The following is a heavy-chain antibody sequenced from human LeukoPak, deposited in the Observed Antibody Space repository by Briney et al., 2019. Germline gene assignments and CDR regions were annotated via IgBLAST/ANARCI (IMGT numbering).Heavy chain of an antibody. J-gene: IGHJ3*01. D-gene: IGHD3-3*01. CDR3: ARANPFLGGENAFDF. V-gene: IGHV3-21*01. CDR2: ISSSSSYI. Sequence: GGSLRLSCAASGFTFSSYSMNWVRQAPGKGLEWVSSISSSSSYIYYADSVKGRFTISRDNSKNTLYLQMNSLRAEDTAVYYGARANPFLGGENAFDFWGKGKMVTVSS. CDR1: GFTFSSYS.